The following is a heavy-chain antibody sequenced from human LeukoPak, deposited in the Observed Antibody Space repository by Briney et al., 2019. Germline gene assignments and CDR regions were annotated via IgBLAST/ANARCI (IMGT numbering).Heavy chain of an antibody. D-gene: IGHD6-13*01. CDR2: IIPIFGTA. Sequence: SVKVSCKASGYTFTSYGISWVRQAPGQGLEWMGGIIPIFGTANYAQKFQGRVTITADESTSTAYMELSSLRSEDTAVYYCASEGYSSSWYYWGQGTLVTVSS. J-gene: IGHJ4*02. CDR3: ASEGYSSSWYY. CDR1: GYTFTSYG. V-gene: IGHV1-69*13.